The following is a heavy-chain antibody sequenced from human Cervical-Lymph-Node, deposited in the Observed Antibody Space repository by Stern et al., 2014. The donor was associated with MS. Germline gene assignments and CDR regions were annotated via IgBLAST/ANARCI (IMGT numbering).Heavy chain of an antibody. D-gene: IGHD1-26*01. CDR3: VHNRGVGASADY. CDR1: GFSLSTHGVG. Sequence: QVTLRESGPTLVKPTQTLTLTCTFSGFSLSTHGVGVGGIRQAPGQALEWLALVFWDADKRYRPSTKSRLTITRDPPENQVVLTVTNVDPVDTATYYCVHNRGVGASADYWGQGTLVTVSS. V-gene: IGHV2-5*09. CDR2: VFWDADK. J-gene: IGHJ4*02.